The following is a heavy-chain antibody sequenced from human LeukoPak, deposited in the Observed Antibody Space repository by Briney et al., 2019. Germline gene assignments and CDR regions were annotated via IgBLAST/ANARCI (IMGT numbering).Heavy chain of an antibody. V-gene: IGHV3-7*01. J-gene: IGHJ2*01. CDR1: GFTFSSYC. CDR3: ARVAEDSSGYHHFGLFWYFDL. CDR2: IKQDGSEK. Sequence: GGSLRLSCAASGFTFSSYCMSWVRQAPGKGLEWVANIKQDGSEKYYVDSVKGRFTISRDNAKNSLYLQMNSLRAEDTAVYYCARVAEDSSGYHHFGLFWYFDLWGRGTLVTVSS. D-gene: IGHD3-22*01.